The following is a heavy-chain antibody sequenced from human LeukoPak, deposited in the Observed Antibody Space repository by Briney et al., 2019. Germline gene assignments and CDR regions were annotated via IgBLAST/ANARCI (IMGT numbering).Heavy chain of an antibody. CDR3: ARGGYGPRDAFDI. CDR1: GGTFSSYA. Sequence: GASVKVSCKASGGTFSSYAISWVRQAPGQGLEWMGGIIPIFGTANYAQKFQGRVTITADESTSTAYMELSSLRSEDTAVYYCARGGYGPRDAFDIWGQGTMVTVSS. V-gene: IGHV1-69*13. J-gene: IGHJ3*02. CDR2: IIPIFGTA. D-gene: IGHD5-18*01.